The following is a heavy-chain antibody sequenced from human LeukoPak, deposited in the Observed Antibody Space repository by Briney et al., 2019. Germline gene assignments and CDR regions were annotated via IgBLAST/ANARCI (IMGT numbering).Heavy chain of an antibody. D-gene: IGHD3-10*01. J-gene: IGHJ4*02. CDR1: GGSISSSSYY. CDR3: ARTRYYYNSRSYGAPYYFDY. Sequence: SETLSLTCTVSGGSISSSSYYWGWIRQPPGKGLEWIGSIYYSGSTYYNPSLKSRVTIPVDTSKNQFSLKLSSVTAADTAVYYCARTRYYYNSRSYGAPYYFDYWGQGTLVTVSS. CDR2: IYYSGST. V-gene: IGHV4-39*01.